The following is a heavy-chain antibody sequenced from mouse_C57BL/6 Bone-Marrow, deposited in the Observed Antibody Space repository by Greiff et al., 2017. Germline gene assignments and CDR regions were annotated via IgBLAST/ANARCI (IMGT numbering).Heavy chain of an antibody. V-gene: IGHV5-4*03. CDR3: ARVTTSYFDV. D-gene: IGHD2-12*01. Sequence: EVMLVESGGGLVKPGGSLKLSCAASGFTFSSYAMSWVRQTPEKRLEWVAIISDGGSYTYYPDNVKGRFTISRDNAKNNLYLQMSHLKSEDTAMYYCARVTTSYFDVWGTGTTVTVSS. CDR1: GFTFSSYA. CDR2: ISDGGSYT. J-gene: IGHJ1*03.